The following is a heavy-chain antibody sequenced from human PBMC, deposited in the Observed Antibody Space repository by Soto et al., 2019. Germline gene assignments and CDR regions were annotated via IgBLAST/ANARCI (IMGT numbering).Heavy chain of an antibody. CDR1: GFTFSSYE. D-gene: IGHD3-22*01. V-gene: IGHV3-48*03. CDR2: ISSSGSTI. J-gene: IGHJ3*02. Sequence: EVQLVESGGGLVQPGGSLRLSCAASGFTFSSYEMNWVRQAPGKGLEWVSYISSSGSTIYYADSVKGRFTISRDNAKNSLYLQMNSLRAEDTAVYYCARDQYYYDSSGYYNPFDAFDIWGQGTMVTVSS. CDR3: ARDQYYYDSSGYYNPFDAFDI.